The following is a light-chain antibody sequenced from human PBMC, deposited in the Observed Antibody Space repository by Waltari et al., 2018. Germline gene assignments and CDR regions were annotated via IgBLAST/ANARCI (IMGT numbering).Light chain of an antibody. V-gene: IGKV1-5*03. Sequence: DIQVTQSPSTLSAYVGDRVTITCRASQSISSWLAWYQQRPCKAPKLLIYNASSLENGVPSRFSGSGSGTEFTLTIISLQPDDFATYYCQEYNTFPYTFGQGTKLEI. CDR1: QSISSW. J-gene: IGKJ2*01. CDR2: NAS. CDR3: QEYNTFPYT.